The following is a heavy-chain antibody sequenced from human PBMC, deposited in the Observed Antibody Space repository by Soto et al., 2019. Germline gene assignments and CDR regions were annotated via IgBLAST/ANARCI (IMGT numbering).Heavy chain of an antibody. V-gene: IGHV1-69*13. D-gene: IGHD6-13*01. CDR1: GGTFSSYA. J-gene: IGHJ6*02. Sequence: VASVKVSCKASGGTFSSYAISWVRQAPGQGLEWMGGIIPIFGTANYAQKFQGRVTITADESTSTAYMELSSLRSEDTAVYYCARDQVAAAGFNYYGMDVWGQGTTVTVSS. CDR2: IIPIFGTA. CDR3: ARDQVAAAGFNYYGMDV.